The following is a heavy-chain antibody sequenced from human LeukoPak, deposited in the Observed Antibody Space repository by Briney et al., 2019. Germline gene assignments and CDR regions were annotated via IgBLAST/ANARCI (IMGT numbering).Heavy chain of an antibody. Sequence: GGSLRLSCAASGFTFSSYWMHWVRQAPGKGLVWVSRINSDGSSTSYADSVKGRFTISRDDAKNTLYLQMNSLRAEDTAVYYCARGMGANYGYYWGQGTLVTVSS. V-gene: IGHV3-74*01. J-gene: IGHJ4*02. CDR3: ARGMGANYGYY. CDR1: GFTFSSYW. D-gene: IGHD1-26*01. CDR2: INSDGSST.